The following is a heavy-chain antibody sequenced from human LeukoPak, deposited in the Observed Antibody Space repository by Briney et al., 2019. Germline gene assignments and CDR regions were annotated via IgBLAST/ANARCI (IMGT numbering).Heavy chain of an antibody. V-gene: IGHV3-30*04. J-gene: IGHJ4*02. CDR1: GFTFSSYA. CDR2: ISYDGSNK. Sequence: GGSLRLSCAASGFTFSSYAMHWVRQAPGKGLEWVAVISYDGSNKYYADSVKGRFTISRDNSKNTLYLQMNSLRAEDTAVYYCAKKDWVAAIDYFDYWGQGTLVTVSS. CDR3: AKKDWVAAIDYFDY. D-gene: IGHD2-15*01.